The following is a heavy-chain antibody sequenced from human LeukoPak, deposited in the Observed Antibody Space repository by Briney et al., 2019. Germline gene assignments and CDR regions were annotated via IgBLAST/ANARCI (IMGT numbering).Heavy chain of an antibody. CDR1: GFTFSAYW. V-gene: IGHV3-7*01. D-gene: IGHD6-13*01. Sequence: PGGSLRLSCAASGFTFSAYWMSWVRQAPGKGLEWVANTNQGGSERYYVDSVKGRFTISRDNAKNSLYLQLNRLRDEDTAVYYCARDLKFPYTGSWYEYWGQGTLVTVSS. CDR3: ARDLKFPYTGSWYEY. J-gene: IGHJ4*02. CDR2: TNQGGSER.